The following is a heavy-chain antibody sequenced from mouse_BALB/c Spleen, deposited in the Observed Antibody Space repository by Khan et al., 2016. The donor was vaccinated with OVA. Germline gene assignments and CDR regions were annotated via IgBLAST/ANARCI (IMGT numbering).Heavy chain of an antibody. CDR1: GNTFTEYT. Sequence: VQLQQSGPEVVKPGATVKISCTTSGNTFTEYTLHWVKQSHGKSLEWIGVINPKNGVTSYNQKFKGKATLTVDKSSSTAYMEFRSLTSEDSAVXYCARDAGRYWGQGTSVTVSS. J-gene: IGHJ4*01. V-gene: IGHV1-18*01. CDR3: ARDAGRY. D-gene: IGHD3-3*01. CDR2: INPKNGVT.